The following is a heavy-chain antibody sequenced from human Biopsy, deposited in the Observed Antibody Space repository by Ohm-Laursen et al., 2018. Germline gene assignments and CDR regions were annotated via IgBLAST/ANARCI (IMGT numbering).Heavy chain of an antibody. V-gene: IGHV1-69*06. CDR3: ATKLTGYFHH. D-gene: IGHD3-9*01. J-gene: IGHJ1*01. CDR1: GGTFSNYG. CDR2: NIPILGTG. Sequence: SSVKVSCKAPGGTFSNYGVNWVRQAPGQGLEWLGGNIPILGTGNYAQKFQDRVTVAADTSTITATMELRSLRSDDTAVYYCATKLTGYFHHWGQGTLVIVSS.